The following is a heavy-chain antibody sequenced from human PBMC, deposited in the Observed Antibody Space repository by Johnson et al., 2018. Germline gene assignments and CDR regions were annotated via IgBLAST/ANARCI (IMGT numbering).Heavy chain of an antibody. CDR2: ISSDGGTD. J-gene: IGHJ4*02. CDR1: GFTFSRHG. D-gene: IGHD3-16*01. V-gene: IGHV3-30*18. CDR3: AKAGDSTAYLSFGY. Sequence: QVQLQEWGGGLVKPGGSLRLSCAASGFTFSRHGMHWVSQVPGPGLEWVAVISSDGGTDYYADTVKGRFTISRHNSQNTLTLQMNSLRAGDTAIYFCAKAGDSTAYLSFGYWGQGTLVTVSS.